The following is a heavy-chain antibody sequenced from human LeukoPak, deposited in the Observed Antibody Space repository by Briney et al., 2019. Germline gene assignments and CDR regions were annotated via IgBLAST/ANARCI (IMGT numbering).Heavy chain of an antibody. V-gene: IGHV4-30-2*01. J-gene: IGHJ6*02. CDR2: IYPSGST. CDR3: ARLGAAAGYYYYYGMDV. D-gene: IGHD6-13*01. Sequence: SETLSLTCTVSGGSISSGDYYWGWIRQPPGKGLEWIGYIYPSGSTYYNPSLKSRVTISADRTKNQFSLNLSSVTAADTAVYYCARLGAAAGYYYYYGMDVWGQGTTVTVSS. CDR1: GGSISSGDYY.